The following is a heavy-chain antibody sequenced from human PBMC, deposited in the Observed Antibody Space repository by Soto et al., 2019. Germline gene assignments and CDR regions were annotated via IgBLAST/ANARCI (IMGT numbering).Heavy chain of an antibody. CDR3: AKGPHSASGYYYMDV. D-gene: IGHD3-10*01. V-gene: IGHV3-48*01. CDR1: GFTFSYFG. CDR2: ISSGSNTI. Sequence: GGSLRLSCAASGFTFSYFGMNWVRQAPGKGLEWVSHISSGSNTIYYADSVRGRFTISRDNAKNSLYLQMNSLTAEDTAVYYCAKGPHSASGYYYMDVWGKGTTVTVSS. J-gene: IGHJ6*03.